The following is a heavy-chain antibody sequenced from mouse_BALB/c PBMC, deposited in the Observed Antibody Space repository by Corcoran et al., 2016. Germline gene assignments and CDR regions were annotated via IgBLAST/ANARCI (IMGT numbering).Heavy chain of an antibody. D-gene: IGHD1-1*01. Sequence: QVQLQQSEAELMKPEASVKISCKATGYTFSSYWIEWVKQRPGHGLEWIGEILPGSGSTNYNEKFKGKATFTADTSSNTAYMQLSSLTSEDSAVYYCARNYGSSYDWYFDVWGAGTTVTVSS. CDR3: ARNYGSSYDWYFDV. J-gene: IGHJ1*01. V-gene: IGHV1-9*01. CDR2: ILPGSGST. CDR1: GYTFSSYW.